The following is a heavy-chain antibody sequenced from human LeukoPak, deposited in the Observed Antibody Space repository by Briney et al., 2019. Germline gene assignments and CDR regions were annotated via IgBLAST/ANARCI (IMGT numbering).Heavy chain of an antibody. J-gene: IGHJ4*02. D-gene: IGHD3-3*01. CDR1: GFTFSDAW. CDR2: IESKTDGGTT. V-gene: IGHV3-15*04. Sequence: GGSLRLSCAASGFTFSDAWMSWVRQAPGKGLEWVGCIESKTDGGTTDYAAPVKGRFTISRDDSKNTLYLQMNSLKTEDTAVYYCTEWHYTPDYWGQGTLVTVSS. CDR3: TEWHYTPDY.